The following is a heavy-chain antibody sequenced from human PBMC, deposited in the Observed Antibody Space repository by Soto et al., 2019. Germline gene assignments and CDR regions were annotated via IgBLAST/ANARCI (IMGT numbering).Heavy chain of an antibody. CDR2: IKQDGSEK. J-gene: IGHJ6*02. D-gene: IGHD2-21*01. CDR1: GFTFSSYW. CDR3: ASILTQGYYYGMDV. Sequence: GGSLRLSCAASGFTFSSYWMSWVRQAPGKGLEWVANIKQDGSEKYYVDSVKGRFTISRDNAKNSLYLQMNSLRAEDTAVYYCASILTQGYYYGMDVRRQGTTVTGFS. V-gene: IGHV3-7*03.